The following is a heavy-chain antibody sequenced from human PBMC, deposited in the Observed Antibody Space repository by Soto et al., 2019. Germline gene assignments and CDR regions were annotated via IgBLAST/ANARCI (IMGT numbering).Heavy chain of an antibody. V-gene: IGHV5-51*01. Sequence: GESLKISCKGSGYSFTSYWIGWVRQMPGKGLEWMGIIYPGDSDTRYSPSFQGQVTISADKSISTASLQWSSPKGSDTAMYYCARQTRRAYFSTTGSFYCYYGMYVWDQGTTVTVPS. CDR3: ARQTRRAYFSTTGSFYCYYGMYV. J-gene: IGHJ6*02. CDR2: IYPGDSDT. CDR1: GYSFTSYW. D-gene: IGHD2-2*01.